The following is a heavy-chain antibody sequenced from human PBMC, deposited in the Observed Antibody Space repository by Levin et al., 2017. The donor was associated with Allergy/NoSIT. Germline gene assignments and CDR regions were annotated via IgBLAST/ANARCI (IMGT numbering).Heavy chain of an antibody. CDR1: GFTFSDYY. Sequence: LSLTCAASGFTFSDYYMTWIRQAPGKGLEWVSYTNSDSSYTNYADSVKGRFTISRDNAKNSLYLQMNSLRAEDTAVYYCAAGLRLWYFDLWGHGTLVTVSS. CDR2: TNSDSSYT. D-gene: IGHD4-17*01. J-gene: IGHJ2*01. V-gene: IGHV3-11*03. CDR3: AAGLRLWYFDL.